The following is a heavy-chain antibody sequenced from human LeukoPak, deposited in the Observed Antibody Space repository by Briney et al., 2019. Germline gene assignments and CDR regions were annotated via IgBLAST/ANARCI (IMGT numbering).Heavy chain of an antibody. V-gene: IGHV1-69*05. D-gene: IGHD2-2*02. CDR2: IIPIFGTA. Sequence: ASVKVSCKASGGTFSSYAISWVRQAPGQGLEWMGGIIPIFGTANYAQKFQGRVTITTDESTSTAYIELSSLRSEDTAVYYCARIVVPAAIHEGWFDPWGQGTLVTVSS. J-gene: IGHJ5*02. CDR3: ARIVVPAAIHEGWFDP. CDR1: GGTFSSYA.